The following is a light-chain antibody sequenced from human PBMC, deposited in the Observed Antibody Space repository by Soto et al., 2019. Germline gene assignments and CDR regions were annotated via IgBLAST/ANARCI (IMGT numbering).Light chain of an antibody. CDR2: EVT. CDR3: SSYAGNNNVL. CDR1: SSDVGGYNY. V-gene: IGLV2-8*01. J-gene: IGLJ2*01. Sequence: QSVLTQPPSASGSPGQSVTISCTGTSSDVGGYNYVSWYQQHPGKALKLMIYEVTKRPSGVPNRFSGSKSDNTASLTVSGLQAEDEADYYCSSYAGNNNVLFGGGTKLTVL.